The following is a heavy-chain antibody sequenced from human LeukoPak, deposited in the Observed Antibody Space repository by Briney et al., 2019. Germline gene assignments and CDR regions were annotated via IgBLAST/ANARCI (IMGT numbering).Heavy chain of an antibody. D-gene: IGHD2-15*01. V-gene: IGHV4-59*01. CDR1: GSSISSYY. J-gene: IGHJ4*02. CDR3: ARDQSVGLFDY. Sequence: PSETLSLTCTVSGSSISSYYWSWIWQPPGKGLEWIGYIYYSGSTNYNPSLKSRVTISVDTSKNQFSLKLSSVTAADTAVYYCARDQSVGLFDYWGQGTLVTVSS. CDR2: IYYSGST.